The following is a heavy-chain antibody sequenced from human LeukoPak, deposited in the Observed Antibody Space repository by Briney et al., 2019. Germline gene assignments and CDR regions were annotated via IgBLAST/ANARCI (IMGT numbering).Heavy chain of an antibody. CDR3: ARAKEGFGEPPGWFDP. J-gene: IGHJ5*02. CDR1: GGSISSYY. V-gene: IGHV4-59*08. D-gene: IGHD3-10*01. Sequence: SETLSLTCTVSGGSISSYYWSWIRQPPGKGLEWIGYIYYSGSTNYNPSLKSRVTISVDTSKNQFSLKLSSVTAADTAVYYCARAKEGFGEPPGWFDPWGQGTLVTVSS. CDR2: IYYSGST.